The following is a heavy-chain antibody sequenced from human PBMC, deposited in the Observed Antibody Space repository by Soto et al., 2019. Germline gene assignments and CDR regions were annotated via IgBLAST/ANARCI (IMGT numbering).Heavy chain of an antibody. CDR1: GFTFSSYA. CDR2: ISYDGSNK. D-gene: IGHD2-21*01. Sequence: GGSLRLSCAASGFTFSSYAMHWVRQAPGKGQEWVAVISYDGSNKYYADSVKGRFTISRDNSKNTLYLQMNSLRAEDTAVYFCARLESTFCGVDCYSKTNYYHYYYMEVWGKGTTVTVSS. J-gene: IGHJ6*03. CDR3: ARLESTFCGVDCYSKTNYYHYYYMEV. V-gene: IGHV3-30-3*01.